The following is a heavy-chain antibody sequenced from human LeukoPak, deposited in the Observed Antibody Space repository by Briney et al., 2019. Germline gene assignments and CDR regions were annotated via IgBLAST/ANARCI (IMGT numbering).Heavy chain of an antibody. D-gene: IGHD2-15*01. J-gene: IGHJ5*02. Sequence: SVTVSCKASGGTFSSYAISWVRQAPGQGLEWMGGIIPIFGTANYAQKFQGRVTITTDESTGTAYMELSSLRSEDTAVYYCARSVVAATTPNRWFDPWGQGTLVTVSS. CDR3: ARSVVAATTPNRWFDP. CDR2: IIPIFGTA. V-gene: IGHV1-69*05. CDR1: GGTFSSYA.